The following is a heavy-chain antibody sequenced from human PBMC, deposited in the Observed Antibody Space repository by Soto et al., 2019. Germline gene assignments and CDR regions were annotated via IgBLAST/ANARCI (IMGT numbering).Heavy chain of an antibody. Sequence: ETLSLTCTVSGGSISSYYWSWIRQPPGKGLEWIGYIYYSGSTYYNPSLKSRVTISVDTSKNRFSLKLSSVTAADTAVYYCARRLIAAAVTAWFDPWGQGTLVTVSS. CDR1: GGSISSYY. D-gene: IGHD6-13*01. J-gene: IGHJ5*02. CDR2: IYYSGST. CDR3: ARRLIAAAVTAWFDP. V-gene: IGHV4-59*08.